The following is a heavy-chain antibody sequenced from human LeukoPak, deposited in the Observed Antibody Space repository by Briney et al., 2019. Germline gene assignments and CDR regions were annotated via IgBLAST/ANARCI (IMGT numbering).Heavy chain of an antibody. J-gene: IGHJ5*02. V-gene: IGHV4-39*07. CDR3: ARENYCTDGVCWAFDP. D-gene: IGHD2-8*01. CDR1: GGSLGSGDNY. CDR2: TYYTGGT. Sequence: SETLSPTTPFYGGSLGSGDNYWAWIPRPQGRGLEGFGKTYYTGGTSYNPSLKRRVTFSVDTFNNQFSLHLSSVTAADTAVYYCARENYCTDGVCWAFDPWGQGTLVTVSS.